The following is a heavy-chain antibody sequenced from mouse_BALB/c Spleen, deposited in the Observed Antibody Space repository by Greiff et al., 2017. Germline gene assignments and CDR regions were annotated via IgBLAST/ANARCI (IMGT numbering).Heavy chain of an antibody. CDR1: GFTFSSFG. CDR3: ARGSMITCLYAMDY. V-gene: IGHV5-17*02. J-gene: IGHJ4*01. Sequence: EVQGVESGGGLVQPGGSRKLSCAASGFTFSSFGMHWVRQAPEKGLEWVAYISSGSSTIYYADTVKGRFTISRDNPKKTLFLQMTSLRSEDTAMYYCARGSMITCLYAMDYWGQGTSVTVSS. D-gene: IGHD2-4*01. CDR2: ISSGSSTI.